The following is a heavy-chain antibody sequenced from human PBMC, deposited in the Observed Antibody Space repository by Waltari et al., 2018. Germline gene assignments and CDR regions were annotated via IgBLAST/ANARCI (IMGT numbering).Heavy chain of an antibody. CDR1: GYSISSGYY. J-gene: IGHJ2*01. CDR2: IYHSGST. CDR3: ASSSGYGGYFDL. Sequence: QVQLQESGPGLVKPSETLSLTCAVSGYSISSGYYWGWIRQPPGKGLEWIGSIYHSGSTYYNPSLKSRVTISVDTSKNQFSLKLSSVTAADTAVYYCASSSGYGGYFDLWGRGTLVTVSS. V-gene: IGHV4-38-2*01. D-gene: IGHD5-12*01.